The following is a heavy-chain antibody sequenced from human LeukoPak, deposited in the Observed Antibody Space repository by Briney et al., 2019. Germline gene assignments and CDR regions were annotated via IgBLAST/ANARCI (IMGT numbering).Heavy chain of an antibody. V-gene: IGHV4-59*01. CDR1: GGSISSYY. J-gene: IGHJ3*02. CDR2: IYYSGST. D-gene: IGHD2-21*02. CDR3: ARDHAYCGGDCYSLNHAFDI. Sequence: PSETLSHTCTVSGGSISSYYWSWIRQPPGKGLEWIGYIYYSGSTNYNPSLKSRVTISVDTSKNQFSLKLSSVTAADTAVYYCARDHAYCGGDCYSLNHAFDIWGQGTMVTVSS.